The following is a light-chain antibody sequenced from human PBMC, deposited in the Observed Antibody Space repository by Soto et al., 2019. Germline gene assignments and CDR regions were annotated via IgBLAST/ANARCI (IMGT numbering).Light chain of an antibody. CDR1: SSDVGGYNY. V-gene: IGLV2-14*01. CDR2: DVR. CDR3: SSLEV. J-gene: IGLJ2*01. Sequence: QSVLTQPASVSGSPGQSITISCTGTSSDVGGYNYVSWYQQHPGKAPKLMIYDVRNRPSGVSNRFSGSKSGNTASLTISGLQAEEEADYYGSSLEVFGGGTKLTVL.